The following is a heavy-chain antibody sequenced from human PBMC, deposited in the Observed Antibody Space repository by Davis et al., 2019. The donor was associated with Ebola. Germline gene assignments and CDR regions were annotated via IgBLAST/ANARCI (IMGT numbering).Heavy chain of an antibody. CDR1: GGSISSSSYY. D-gene: IGHD3-16*01. CDR2: IYYSGST. Sequence: GSLRLSCTVSGGSISSSSYYWGWIRQPPGKGLEWIGSIYYSGSTYYNPSLKSRVTISVDTSKNQFSLKLSSVTAADTAVYYCARCSGYDYIWGSPAGYYGMDVWGQGTTVTVSS. V-gene: IGHV4-39*01. CDR3: ARCSGYDYIWGSPAGYYGMDV. J-gene: IGHJ6*02.